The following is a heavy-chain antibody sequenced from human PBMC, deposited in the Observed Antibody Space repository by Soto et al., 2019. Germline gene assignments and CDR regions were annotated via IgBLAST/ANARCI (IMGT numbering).Heavy chain of an antibody. D-gene: IGHD6-6*01. J-gene: IGHJ4*02. CDR1: GGSISSGGYY. Sequence: QVQLQESGPGLVKPSQTLSLTCTVSGGSISSGGYYWSWIRRHPGKGLEWIGYIYYSGSTYYNPSLKSRVTISVDTSKNQFSLKLSSVTAADTAVYYCASIAARSSLSPLFDYWGQGTLVTVSS. V-gene: IGHV4-31*03. CDR3: ASIAARSSLSPLFDY. CDR2: IYYSGST.